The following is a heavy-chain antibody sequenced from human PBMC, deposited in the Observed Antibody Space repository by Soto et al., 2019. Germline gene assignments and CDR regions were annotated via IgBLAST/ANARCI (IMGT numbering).Heavy chain of an antibody. J-gene: IGHJ4*02. CDR3: ARGGRGYSSAPRYYFDY. V-gene: IGHV1-69*01. D-gene: IGHD5-18*01. Sequence: QVQLVQPGPEVKKPGSSVKVSSKVPGGPFTSNLITWVRQAPGQGLEWMAGIIPIFATVHYAQKFQGRVTITADESTSTAYMELTSLRSEDTAVYFCARGGRGYSSAPRYYFDYWGQGTLVTVSS. CDR1: GGPFTSNL. CDR2: IIPIFATV.